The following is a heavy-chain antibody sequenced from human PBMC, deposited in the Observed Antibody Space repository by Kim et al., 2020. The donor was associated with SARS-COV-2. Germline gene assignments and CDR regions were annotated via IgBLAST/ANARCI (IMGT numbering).Heavy chain of an antibody. V-gene: IGHV4-34*01. Sequence: SETLSLTCAVYGGSFSGYYWSWIRQPPGKGLEWIGEINHSGSTNYNPSLKSRVTITVDTSKTQFSLKLSSVTAADTAVYYCARGPGYSSSWYGARNWFDPGGQGTRVTVSS. CDR2: INHSGST. J-gene: IGHJ5*02. CDR1: GGSFSGYY. CDR3: ARGPGYSSSWYGARNWFDP. D-gene: IGHD6-13*01.